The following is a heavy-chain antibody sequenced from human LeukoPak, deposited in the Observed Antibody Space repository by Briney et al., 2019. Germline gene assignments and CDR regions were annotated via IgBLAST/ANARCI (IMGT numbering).Heavy chain of an antibody. Sequence: PGGSLRLSCAASGFTFSRFWMSWVRQAPGKGLEWVANIKQDGSEKYYVDSVKGRFTISRDNAKNSLYLQMNSLRVEDTAVYYCARVHRGYSYGRLDYWGQGTLVTVSS. D-gene: IGHD5-18*01. CDR2: IKQDGSEK. J-gene: IGHJ4*02. CDR1: GFTFSRFW. CDR3: ARVHRGYSYGRLDY. V-gene: IGHV3-7*02.